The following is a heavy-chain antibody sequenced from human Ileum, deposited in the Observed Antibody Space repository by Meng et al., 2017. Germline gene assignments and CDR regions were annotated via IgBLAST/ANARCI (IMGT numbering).Heavy chain of an antibody. D-gene: IGHD4-23*01. Sequence: QVQRQEAGHGLVKPSGTLSLTCAVSSGSITSDTYWSWVRLPPGKGLEWIGQISHSGSTFYNPSLKSRVTMSVDKSKSQFSLMLTSVTAADTAVYYCARHGGYYQGFWGQGTLVTVSS. J-gene: IGHJ4*02. CDR2: ISHSGST. CDR1: SGSITSDTY. V-gene: IGHV4-4*02. CDR3: ARHGGYYQGF.